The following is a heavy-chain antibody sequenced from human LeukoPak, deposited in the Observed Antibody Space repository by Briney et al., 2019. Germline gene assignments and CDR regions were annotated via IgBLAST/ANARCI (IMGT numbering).Heavy chain of an antibody. CDR2: ITTSGSTL. Sequence: GGSLRLSCAASGFTFSDYYMSWIRQAPGKGLEWVSSITTSGSTLYFADSVKGRFTISRDNAKNSLHLQMNSLSAEDTAVYFCARSSTFEYWGQGTLVTVSS. CDR1: GFTFSDYY. V-gene: IGHV3-11*04. D-gene: IGHD2-2*01. J-gene: IGHJ4*02. CDR3: ARSSTFEY.